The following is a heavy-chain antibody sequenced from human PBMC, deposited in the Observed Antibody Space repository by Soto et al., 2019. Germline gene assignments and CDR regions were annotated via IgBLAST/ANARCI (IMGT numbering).Heavy chain of an antibody. Sequence: SGTLSLTCTVSGGSISSGGYYWSWIRQHPGKGLEWIGYIYYSGSTYYNPSLKSRVTISVDTSKNQFSLKLSSVTAADTAVYYCARKRGRVATHYYYGMDVWGQGTTVTVSS. CDR2: IYYSGST. CDR3: ARKRGRVATHYYYGMDV. J-gene: IGHJ6*02. CDR1: GGSISSGGYY. D-gene: IGHD2-15*01. V-gene: IGHV4-31*02.